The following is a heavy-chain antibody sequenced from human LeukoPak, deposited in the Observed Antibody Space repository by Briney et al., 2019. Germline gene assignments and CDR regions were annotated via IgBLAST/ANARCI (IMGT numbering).Heavy chain of an antibody. CDR3: ARVSANNYGLFDY. J-gene: IGHJ4*02. CDR1: EFTLSGYW. V-gene: IGHV3-74*01. D-gene: IGHD5-18*01. CDR2: ISPDGSTT. Sequence: PGGSLRLSCAASEFTLSGYWMHWVRQAPGKGLVWVSRISPDGSTTNYADSVRGRFTISRDNAKNTLYLQMSSLRADDTAVYYCARVSANNYGLFDYWGQGTLVTVSS.